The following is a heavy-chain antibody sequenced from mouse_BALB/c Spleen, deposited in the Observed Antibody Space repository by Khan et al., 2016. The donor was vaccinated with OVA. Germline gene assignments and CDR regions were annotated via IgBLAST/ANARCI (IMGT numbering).Heavy chain of an antibody. D-gene: IGHD3-1*01. Sequence: VQLKQSGAELVRPGALVKLSCKASGFNIKDYYIHWVKQRPEQGLEWIGRIDPENGNTIYDPKFQGKANITSDTSSNTAYLQLSSLTSEDTAVYYCARSGYEAWFHYWGQGTLVTVSA. CDR1: GFNIKDYY. V-gene: IGHV14-1*02. J-gene: IGHJ3*01. CDR2: IDPENGNT. CDR3: ARSGYEAWFHY.